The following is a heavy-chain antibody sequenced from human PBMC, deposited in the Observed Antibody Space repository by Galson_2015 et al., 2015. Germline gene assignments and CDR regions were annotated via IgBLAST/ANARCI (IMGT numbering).Heavy chain of an antibody. V-gene: IGHV1-46*01. D-gene: IGHD6-6*01. CDR1: GDTFTSDY. J-gene: IGHJ2*01. CDR3: AKENGYSSSAPYWYFDL. Sequence: AVKVSCKASGDTFTSDYKHWGRQAPGQGLEWMGIINPSGGSTSYAQKFQGRVTMTRDTSTSTVYMELNSVTPEDTAVYYCAKENGYSSSAPYWYFDLWGRGTLVTVSS. CDR2: INPSGGST.